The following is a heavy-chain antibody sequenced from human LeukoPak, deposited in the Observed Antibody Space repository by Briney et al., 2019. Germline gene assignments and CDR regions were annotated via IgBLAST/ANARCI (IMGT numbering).Heavy chain of an antibody. V-gene: IGHV3-23*01. CDR1: GFTSSSYA. J-gene: IGHJ4*02. Sequence: PGGSLRLSCAASGFTSSSYALNWVRQAPGKGLEWVATVSGSGDRMYHADSVKGRFTISRDNSKNTLYLQMNSLRAEDTAVYYCAKDVGIVGATDYFDYWGQGTLVTVSS. D-gene: IGHD1-26*01. CDR3: AKDVGIVGATDYFDY. CDR2: VSGSGDRM.